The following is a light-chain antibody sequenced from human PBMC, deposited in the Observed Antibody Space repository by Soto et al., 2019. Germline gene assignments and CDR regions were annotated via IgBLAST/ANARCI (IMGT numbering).Light chain of an antibody. CDR3: QQYYSYPFA. CDR1: QGISSY. Sequence: AIRMTQYPSSFSASTGDRVTITCRASQGISSYLAWYQQKPGMAPKLLIYAASTLQSGVPSRFSGSGSGTDFTLTISYIQSDDFATYFCQQYYSYPFAFGPGTKVDIK. CDR2: AAS. J-gene: IGKJ3*01. V-gene: IGKV1-8*01.